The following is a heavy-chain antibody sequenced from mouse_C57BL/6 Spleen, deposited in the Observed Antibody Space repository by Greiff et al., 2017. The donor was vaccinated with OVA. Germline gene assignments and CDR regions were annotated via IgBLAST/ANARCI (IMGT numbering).Heavy chain of an antibody. CDR3: TREKDYSNYRAMDY. D-gene: IGHD2-5*01. V-gene: IGHV5-9-1*02. J-gene: IGHJ4*01. CDR1: GFTFSSYA. Sequence: EVKVVESGEGLVKPGGSLKLSCAASGFTFSSYAMSWVRQTPEKRLEWVAYISSGGDYIYYADTVKGRFTISRENARNTLYLQMSSLKTEDTAMYYCTREKDYSNYRAMDYWGQGTSVTVSS. CDR2: ISSGGDYI.